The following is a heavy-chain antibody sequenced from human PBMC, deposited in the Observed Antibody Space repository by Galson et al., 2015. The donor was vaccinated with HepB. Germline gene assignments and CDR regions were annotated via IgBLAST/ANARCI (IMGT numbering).Heavy chain of an antibody. D-gene: IGHD4-17*01. CDR2: MSNDGTTT. J-gene: IGHJ4*02. CDR3: AREMTTVTTCDY. Sequence: SLRLSCAASGFTFSSYWMHWVRQAPGKGLVWVSRMSNDGTTTNYADSVKGRFTISRDNAKNTLYLQMNSLGVKDTAVYYCAREMTTVTTCDYWGQGTLVTVSS. V-gene: IGHV3-74*01. CDR1: GFTFSSYW.